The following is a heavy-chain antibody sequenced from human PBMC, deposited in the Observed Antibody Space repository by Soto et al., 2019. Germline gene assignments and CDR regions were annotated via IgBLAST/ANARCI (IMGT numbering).Heavy chain of an antibody. D-gene: IGHD3-9*01. J-gene: IGHJ3*02. CDR1: GFTFSSYA. CDR2: ISGSGGST. Sequence: EVQLLESGGGLVQPGGSLRLSCAASGFTFSSYAMSWVRQAPGKGLEWVSAISGSGGSTYYADSVKGRFTISRDNSKNTLYLQRNSLRAEDTAVYYCAKDHPYDILTGYWGDAFDIWGQGTMVTVSS. CDR3: AKDHPYDILTGYWGDAFDI. V-gene: IGHV3-23*01.